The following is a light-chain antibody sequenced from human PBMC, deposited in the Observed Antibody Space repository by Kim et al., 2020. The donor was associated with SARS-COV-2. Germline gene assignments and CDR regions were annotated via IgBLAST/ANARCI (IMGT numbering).Light chain of an antibody. V-gene: IGKV1-9*01. CDR3: QQLNSYPYT. CDR1: ESFSSW. Sequence: DIQMTQSPSTLSASVGDTVTISCRASESFSSWLAWYQQKPGKAPKLLIYAASTLQSGVPSRFSGSGSGTDFTLTISSLQPEDFATYYCQQLNSYPYTFGQGTKLEI. CDR2: AAS. J-gene: IGKJ2*01.